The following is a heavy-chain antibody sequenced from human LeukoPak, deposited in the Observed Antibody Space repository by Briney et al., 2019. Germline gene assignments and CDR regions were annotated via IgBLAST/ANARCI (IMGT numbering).Heavy chain of an antibody. V-gene: IGHV3-23*01. CDR1: GFTFSSYA. Sequence: VGSLRLSCAASGFTFSSYAMSWVRQAPGKGLEWVSAISGSGGSTYYADSVKGRFTISRDNSKNTLYLQMNSLRAEDTAVYYCAKHGSGSSITGYWGQGTLVTVSS. CDR2: ISGSGGST. D-gene: IGHD6-6*01. CDR3: AKHGSGSSITGY. J-gene: IGHJ4*02.